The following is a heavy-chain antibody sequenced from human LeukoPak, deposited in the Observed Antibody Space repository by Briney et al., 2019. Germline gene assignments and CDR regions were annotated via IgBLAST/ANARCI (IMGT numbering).Heavy chain of an antibody. V-gene: IGHV1-18*01. CDR2: ISAYNGNT. J-gene: IGHJ3*02. D-gene: IGHD6-19*01. CDR1: GYTFTSYG. Sequence: ASVKVSCKASGYTFTSYGISWVRQAPGQGLEWMGWISAYNGNTNYAQKLQGRVTMTTDTSTSTAYMELRSLRSDDRAVYYCARDGVAVAGTLRDAFDSWGQGTMVTVSS. CDR3: ARDGVAVAGTLRDAFDS.